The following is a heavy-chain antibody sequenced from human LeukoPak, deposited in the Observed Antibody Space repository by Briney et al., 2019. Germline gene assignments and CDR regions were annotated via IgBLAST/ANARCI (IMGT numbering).Heavy chain of an antibody. V-gene: IGHV3-21*01. CDR2: ISSSSSYI. J-gene: IGHJ4*02. D-gene: IGHD3-10*01. CDR1: GFTFSSYS. CDR3: VKVAKYYYGSETYYFFEH. Sequence: PGGSLRLSCAASGFTFSSYSMNWVRQAPGKGLEWVSSISSSSSYIYYADSVKGRFTISRDNAKNSLYLQMNSLRVGDTAIYYCVKVAKYYYGSETYYFFEHWGQGTPVTAS.